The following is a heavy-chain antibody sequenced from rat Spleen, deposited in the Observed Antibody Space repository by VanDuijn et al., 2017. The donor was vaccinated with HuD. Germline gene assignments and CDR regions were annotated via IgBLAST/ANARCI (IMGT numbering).Heavy chain of an antibody. CDR2: IWGDGST. V-gene: IGHV2-4*01. Sequence: QVQLKESGPGLVQPSQTLSLTCTVSGFSLTSYGVSWVRQPPGKGLEWMGGIWGDGSTDYDSALKSRLSISRDTSKNQVFLKMNSLQSEDTSTYYCARASYTIARGYVMDAWGQGASVTVSS. CDR1: GFSLTSYG. J-gene: IGHJ4*01. D-gene: IGHD1-2*01. CDR3: ARASYTIARGYVMDA.